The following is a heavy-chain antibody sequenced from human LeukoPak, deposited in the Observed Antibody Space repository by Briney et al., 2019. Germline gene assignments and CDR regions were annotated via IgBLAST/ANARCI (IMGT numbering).Heavy chain of an antibody. CDR2: IYHSGST. D-gene: IGHD2-2*01. Sequence: PSQTLSLTCTVSGGSISSGGYYWSWIRQPPGKGLEWIGYIYHSGSTYYNPSLKSRVAISVDRSKNQFSLKLTSVTAADTAVYYCASGIKDIVVVPAAKAFDIWGQGTMVTVSS. J-gene: IGHJ3*02. CDR3: ASGIKDIVVVPAAKAFDI. CDR1: GGSISSGGYY. V-gene: IGHV4-30-2*01.